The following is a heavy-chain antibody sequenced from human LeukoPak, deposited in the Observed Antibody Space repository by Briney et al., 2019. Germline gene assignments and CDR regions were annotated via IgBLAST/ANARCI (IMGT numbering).Heavy chain of an antibody. Sequence: SETLSLTCAVYGGSFSGYYWGWIRQPPGKGLEWIGEINHSGSTNYNPSLKSRVTISVDTSKNQFSLKLSSVTAADTAVYYCARARGRITIFGVVMFDYWGQGTLVTVSS. D-gene: IGHD3-3*01. CDR1: GGSFSGYY. CDR2: INHSGST. J-gene: IGHJ4*02. CDR3: ARARGRITIFGVVMFDY. V-gene: IGHV4-34*01.